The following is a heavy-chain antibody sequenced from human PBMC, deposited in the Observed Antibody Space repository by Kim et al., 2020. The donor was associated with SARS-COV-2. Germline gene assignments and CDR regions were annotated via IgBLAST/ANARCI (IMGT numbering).Heavy chain of an antibody. V-gene: IGHV3-74*01. Sequence: SGKRRFTISRDNAKNTLYLQMNSLRAEDTAVYYCARHSYDFWSGYLGMDVWGQGTTVTVSS. J-gene: IGHJ6*02. CDR3: ARHSYDFWSGYLGMDV. D-gene: IGHD3-3*01.